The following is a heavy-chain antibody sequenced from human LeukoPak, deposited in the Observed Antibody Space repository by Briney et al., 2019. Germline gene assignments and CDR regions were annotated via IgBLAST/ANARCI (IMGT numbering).Heavy chain of an antibody. Sequence: GSSVKVSCKASGGTFSSYAISWVRQAPGQGLEWMGWMNPNSGNTGYAQKFQGRVTMTRNTSISTAYMELSSLRSEDTAVYYCARETSQAGDYWGQGTLVTVSS. CDR3: ARETSQAGDY. D-gene: IGHD6-13*01. V-gene: IGHV1-8*02. J-gene: IGHJ4*02. CDR2: MNPNSGNT. CDR1: GGTFSSYA.